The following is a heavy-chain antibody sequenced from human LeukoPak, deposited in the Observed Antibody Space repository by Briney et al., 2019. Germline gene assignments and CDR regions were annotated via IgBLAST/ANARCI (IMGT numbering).Heavy chain of an antibody. CDR3: TTFGATVGYYGSGSYYKGY. CDR2: IKSKTDGGTT. CDR1: GFTFSNAW. D-gene: IGHD3-10*01. Sequence: KPGGSLRLSCAASGFTFSNAWMSWVGQAPGKGLEWVGRIKSKTDGGTTDYAAPVKGRFTISRDDSKNTLYLQMNSPKTEDTAVYYCTTFGATVGYYGSGSYYKGYWGQGTLVTVSS. J-gene: IGHJ4*02. V-gene: IGHV3-15*01.